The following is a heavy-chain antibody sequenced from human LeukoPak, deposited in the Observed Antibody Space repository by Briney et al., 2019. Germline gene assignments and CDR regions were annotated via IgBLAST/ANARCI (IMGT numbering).Heavy chain of an antibody. Sequence: SQTLSLTCAISGDSVSSKSAGWSWIRQSPSRGLEWLGRTYYRSKWYIDYGESVKSRITINADTSKNQFSLHLNSVTPEDTAVYYCAGGGLVWGGTHWFDPWGQGTLVTVSS. CDR2: TYYRSKWYI. V-gene: IGHV6-1*01. D-gene: IGHD3-16*01. CDR3: AGGGLVWGGTHWFDP. CDR1: GDSVSSKSAG. J-gene: IGHJ5*02.